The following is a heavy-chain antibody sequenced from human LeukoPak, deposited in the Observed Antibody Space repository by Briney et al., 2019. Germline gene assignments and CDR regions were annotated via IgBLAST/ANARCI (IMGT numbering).Heavy chain of an antibody. CDR2: ISAYNGNT. Sequence: ASVKVSCKASGGTFSSYAISWVRQAPGQGLEWMGWISAYNGNTNYAQKLQGRVTMTTGTSTSTAYMELRSLRSDDTAVYYCARIGSITGTYYFDYWGQGTLVTVSS. CDR3: ARIGSITGTYYFDY. D-gene: IGHD1-7*01. J-gene: IGHJ4*02. CDR1: GGTFSSYA. V-gene: IGHV1-18*01.